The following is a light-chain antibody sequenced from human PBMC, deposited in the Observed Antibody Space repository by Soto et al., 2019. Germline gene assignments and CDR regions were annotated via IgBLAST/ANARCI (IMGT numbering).Light chain of an antibody. J-gene: IGLJ1*01. V-gene: IGLV2-14*03. CDR3: SSYTSSSTPYV. Sequence: SALPQPSSVSVSPGQSITISCTGTSSDVGGYDYVSWYQHHPAKAPKLMIYDDPNRPAGASGRFSASKSGNTASLTISGLQAEDEDDYYCSSYTSSSTPYVFGTGTKVTVL. CDR1: SSDVGGYDY. CDR2: DDP.